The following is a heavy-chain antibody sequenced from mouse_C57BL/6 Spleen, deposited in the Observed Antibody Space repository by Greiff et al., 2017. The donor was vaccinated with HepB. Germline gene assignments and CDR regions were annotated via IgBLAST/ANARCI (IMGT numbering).Heavy chain of an antibody. CDR3: ARGDYYGSTP. CDR1: GYSITSGYY. Sequence: EVQLVESGPGLVKPSQSLSLTCSVTGYSITSGYYWNWIRQFPGNKLEWMGYISYDGSNNYNPSLKNRISITRDTSKNQFFLKLNSVTTEDTATYYCARGDYYGSTPWGQGTLVTVSA. J-gene: IGHJ3*01. CDR2: ISYDGSN. D-gene: IGHD1-1*01. V-gene: IGHV3-6*01.